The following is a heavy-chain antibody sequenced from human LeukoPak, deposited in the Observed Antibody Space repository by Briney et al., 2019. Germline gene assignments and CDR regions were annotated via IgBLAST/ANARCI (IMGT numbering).Heavy chain of an antibody. Sequence: GGSLRLSCAASGFTLSSYGMHWVRQAPGKGLEWVAVISYDGSNKYYADSVKGRFTISRDNSKNTLYLQMNSLRAEDTAVYYCAKDRDSSGVDYWGQGTLVTVSS. CDR1: GFTLSSYG. CDR2: ISYDGSNK. J-gene: IGHJ4*02. V-gene: IGHV3-30*18. D-gene: IGHD6-6*01. CDR3: AKDRDSSGVDY.